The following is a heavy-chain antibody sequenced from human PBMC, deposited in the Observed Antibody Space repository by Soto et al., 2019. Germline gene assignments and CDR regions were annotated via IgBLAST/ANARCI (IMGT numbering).Heavy chain of an antibody. CDR3: ARARYSSGWYDLDY. V-gene: IGHV3-33*01. CDR2: IWYDGSDK. J-gene: IGHJ4*02. D-gene: IGHD6-19*01. CDR1: GFTFSSYG. Sequence: QVQLVESGGGVVQPGRSLRLSCAASGFTFSSYGMHWVRQAPGKGLEWVAVIWYDGSDKYYADSVKGRFTISRDNSKSTLYLQMNSLRSEDTAVYYCARARYSSGWYDLDYWGQGTLVTVSS.